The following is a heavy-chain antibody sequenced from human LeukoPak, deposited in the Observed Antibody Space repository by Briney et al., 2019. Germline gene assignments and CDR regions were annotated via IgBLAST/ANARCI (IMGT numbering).Heavy chain of an antibody. Sequence: GALRLPCAASGFTFKRYSMNLVPQAPGEGPELVSSISSSSRYIYYADSVKGRFTISRDNAKNSLYLQMNSLRAEDTAGYYCARDCSTSCYPREYFDYWGQGTLVTVSS. J-gene: IGHJ4*02. D-gene: IGHD2-2*01. CDR1: GFTFKRYS. CDR3: ARDCSTSCYPREYFDY. CDR2: ISSSSRYI. V-gene: IGHV3-21*01.